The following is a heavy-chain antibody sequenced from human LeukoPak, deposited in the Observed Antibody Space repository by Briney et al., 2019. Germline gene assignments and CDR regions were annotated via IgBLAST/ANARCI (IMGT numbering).Heavy chain of an antibody. Sequence: SETLSLTCTVSGGSISSYYWSWIRQPPGKGLEWIGYIYYSGSTNYNPSLKSRVTISVDTSKNQFSLKLSSVTAADTAVYYCARAPTAAGPSYYYYGMDVWGKGTTVTASS. CDR2: IYYSGST. CDR1: GGSISSYY. V-gene: IGHV4-59*01. D-gene: IGHD6-13*01. CDR3: ARAPTAAGPSYYYYGMDV. J-gene: IGHJ6*04.